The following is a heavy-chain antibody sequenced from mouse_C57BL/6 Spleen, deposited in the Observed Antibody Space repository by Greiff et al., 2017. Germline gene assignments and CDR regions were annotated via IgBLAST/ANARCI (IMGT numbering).Heavy chain of an antibody. CDR1: GFTFSDYG. J-gene: IGHJ4*01. CDR3: AILYGNYGYYAMDY. Sequence: EVMLVESGGGLVKPGGSLKLSCAASGFTFSDYGMHWVRQAPEKGLEWVAYISSGSSTIYYADTVKGRFTISRDNAKNTLFLQMTSLRSEDTAMYYCAILYGNYGYYAMDYWGQGTSVTVSS. V-gene: IGHV5-17*01. CDR2: ISSGSSTI. D-gene: IGHD2-1*01.